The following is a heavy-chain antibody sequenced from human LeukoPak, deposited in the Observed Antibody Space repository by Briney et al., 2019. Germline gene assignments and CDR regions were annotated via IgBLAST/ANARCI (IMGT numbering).Heavy chain of an antibody. Sequence: AKSLRRSCAASGFTFSAYGMQWVRQAPGKGLEGVAVIINDGYNQYYANSVQGRFTISRDSSKSTLYLQMNSLRPEDTAVYSCAKDLTTLFLASDVWGLGTMVTVSS. V-gene: IGHV3-30*18. CDR2: IINDGYNQ. CDR1: GFTFSAYG. J-gene: IGHJ3*01. D-gene: IGHD4-11*01. CDR3: AKDLTTLFLASDV.